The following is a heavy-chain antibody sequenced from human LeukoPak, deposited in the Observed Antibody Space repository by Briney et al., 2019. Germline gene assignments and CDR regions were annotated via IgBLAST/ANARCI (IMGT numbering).Heavy chain of an antibody. CDR3: AKAVGTTNMGS. J-gene: IGHJ5*02. CDR1: GFTFSSYW. CDR2: ISSDGSRT. Sequence: GGSLSLSCAASGFTFSSYWMHWVRQAPGNGLVWVSGISSDGSRTSYADSVKGRFSTSRDNAKNTLYLQMNSLRAEDTAVYYCAKAVGTTNMGSWGQGALVTVSS. V-gene: IGHV3-74*01. D-gene: IGHD2-2*01.